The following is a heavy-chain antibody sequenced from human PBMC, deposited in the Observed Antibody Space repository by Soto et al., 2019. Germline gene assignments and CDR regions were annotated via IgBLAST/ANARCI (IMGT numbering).Heavy chain of an antibody. V-gene: IGHV1-69*02. Sequence: QVQLVQSGAEVKKPGSSVKVSCKASGGTFSSYTISWVRQAPGQGLEWMGRIIPILGIANYAQKFQGRVKITADKSTSTAYMELSSLRSEDTAVYYCARVFAQSGAFDIWGQGTMVTVSS. CDR2: IIPILGIA. J-gene: IGHJ3*02. CDR3: ARVFAQSGAFDI. CDR1: GGTFSSYT.